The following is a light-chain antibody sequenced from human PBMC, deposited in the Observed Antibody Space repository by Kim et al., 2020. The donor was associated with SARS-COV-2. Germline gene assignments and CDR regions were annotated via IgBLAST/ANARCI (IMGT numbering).Light chain of an antibody. CDR1: QSAGSL. V-gene: IGKV3-15*01. J-gene: IGKJ5*01. CDR3: QQYYQWPIT. CDR2: RAS. Sequence: EIVLTQSPATLSVSPGERATLSCRASQSAGSLLAWYQQKPGHAPRLLIYRASTLATGMPVRFSGSGSGTEFTLTISSLQSEDFAVCYCQQYYQWPITFGQGTRLEIK.